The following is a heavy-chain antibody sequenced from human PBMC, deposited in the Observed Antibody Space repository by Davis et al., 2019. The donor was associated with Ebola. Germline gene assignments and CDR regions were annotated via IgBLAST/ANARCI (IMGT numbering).Heavy chain of an antibody. V-gene: IGHV1-18*01. J-gene: IGHJ6*02. CDR1: GYTFTSYG. CDR2: FSCYNGNT. Sequence: SVPVSCKASGYTFTSYGISWVRQAPGQGLEGMGWFSCYNGNTNYAQKLQGRVTMTTDTSTSTAYIELRSLRSDDTAVYYCERDPGLTYGMDVWGQGTTVTVSS. D-gene: IGHD3/OR15-3a*01. CDR3: ERDPGLTYGMDV.